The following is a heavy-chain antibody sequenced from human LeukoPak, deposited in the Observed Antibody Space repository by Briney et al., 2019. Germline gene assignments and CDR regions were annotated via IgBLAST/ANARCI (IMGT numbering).Heavy chain of an antibody. J-gene: IGHJ4*02. Sequence: SETLSLTCTVSGGSISSSSYYWGWIRQPPGKGLEWIGSIYYSGSTYYNPSLKSRVTISVDTSKNQFSLKLSSVTAADTAVYYCARESGTFGVVIIRAVDYWGQGTLVTVSS. CDR1: GGSISSSSYY. V-gene: IGHV4-39*07. D-gene: IGHD3-3*01. CDR2: IYYSGST. CDR3: ARESGTFGVVIIRAVDY.